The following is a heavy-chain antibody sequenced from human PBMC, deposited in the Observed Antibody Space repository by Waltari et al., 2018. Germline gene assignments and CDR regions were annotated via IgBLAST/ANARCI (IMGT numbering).Heavy chain of an antibody. CDR2: IYYSGST. V-gene: IGHV4-59*08. Sequence: QVQLQESGPGLVKPSETLSLTCTVSGGSISSYYWSWIRQPPGKGLEWIGYIYYSGSTNYNPSLKSRVTISVDTSKNQFSLKLSSVTAADTAVYYCARRGPYSSGWSPWGQGTLVTVSS. CDR1: GGSISSYY. D-gene: IGHD6-19*01. CDR3: ARRGPYSSGWSP. J-gene: IGHJ5*02.